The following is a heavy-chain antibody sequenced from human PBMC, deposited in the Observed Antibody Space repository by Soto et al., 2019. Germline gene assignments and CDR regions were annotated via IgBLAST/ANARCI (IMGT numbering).Heavy chain of an antibody. CDR3: ARVRDWFDP. V-gene: IGHV4-34*01. CDR1: GGSFSGHY. J-gene: IGHJ5*02. D-gene: IGHD3-3*01. CDR2: INHSGST. Sequence: PSETLSLTCAVYGGSFSGHYWSWIRQPPGKGLEWIGEINHSGSTNYNPSLKSRVTISVDTSKNQFSLKLSSVTAADTAVYYCARVRDWFDPWGQGTLVTVSS.